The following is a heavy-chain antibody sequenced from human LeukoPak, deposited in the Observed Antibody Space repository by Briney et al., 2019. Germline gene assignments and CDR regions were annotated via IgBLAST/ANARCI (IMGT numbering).Heavy chain of an antibody. CDR2: IYYSGRT. D-gene: IGHD2-15*01. CDR3: ARDPRYCSGGSCYSTDDAFDM. V-gene: IGHV4-59*01. CDR1: GGPTSSYS. J-gene: IGHJ3*02. Sequence: SETLSLTCPVSGGPTSSYSWSWIRRPPGKGLEWMGYIYYSGRTNYNPSLKLRVPISVDTSKNQFSLKLSSVTAADTAVYYCARDPRYCSGGSCYSTDDAFDMWRQETMVSLSS.